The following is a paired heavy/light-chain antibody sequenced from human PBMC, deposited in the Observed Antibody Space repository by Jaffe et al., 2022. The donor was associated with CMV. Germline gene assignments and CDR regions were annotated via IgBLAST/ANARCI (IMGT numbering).Light chain of an antibody. V-gene: IGKV2D-29*02. CDR3: MQSIQLPLA. CDR2: EVS. J-gene: IGKJ2*01. Sequence: DIVMTQTPLSLSVTPGQPASISCKSSQSLLHSDGKTYLYWYLQKPGQSPQLLIYEVSNRFSGVPDRFSGSGSGTDFTLKISRVEAEDVGVYYCMQSIQLPLAFGQGTKLEIK. CDR1: QSLLHSDGKTY.
Heavy chain of an antibody. D-gene: IGHD3-22*01. V-gene: IGHV4-39*01. CDR1: GGSISSSSYY. CDR3: ASSLVVPGWPYYESPPYAFDI. J-gene: IGHJ3*02. CDR2: IYYSGST. Sequence: QLQLQESGPGLVKPSETLSLTCTVSGGSISSSSYYWGWIRQPPGKGLEWIGSIYYSGSTYYNPSLKSRVTISVDTSKNQFSLKLSSVTAADTAVYYCASSLVVPGWPYYESPPYAFDIWGQGTMVTVSS.